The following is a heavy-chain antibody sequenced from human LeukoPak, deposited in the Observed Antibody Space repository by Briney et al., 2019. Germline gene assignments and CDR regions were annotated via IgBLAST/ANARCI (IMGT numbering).Heavy chain of an antibody. D-gene: IGHD3-3*01. J-gene: IGHJ4*02. CDR2: MNPNSGNT. Sequence: ASVKVSCKTSGYTFNSYDINWVRQATGQGLEWMGWMNPNSGNTGYAQKLQGRVTMTRNTSIRTAYVELSGLRPEDTAVYYCARRNIRFLELDFWGQGTLVTVSS. CDR1: GYTFNSYD. V-gene: IGHV1-8*02. CDR3: ARRNIRFLELDF.